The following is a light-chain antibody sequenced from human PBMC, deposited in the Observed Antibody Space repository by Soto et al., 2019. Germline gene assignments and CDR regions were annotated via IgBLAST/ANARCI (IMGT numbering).Light chain of an antibody. V-gene: IGKV3-11*01. CDR1: QSVSSY. CDR2: DAS. CDR3: QQRSNSPPSPT. Sequence: EIVLTQSPATLSLSPGERATLSCRASQSVSSYLAWYQQKPGQAPRLLIYDASNRATGIPARFSGSGSGTDFTLTISSLEPEDFAVYYCQQRSNSPPSPTFGPGTKVDIK. J-gene: IGKJ3*01.